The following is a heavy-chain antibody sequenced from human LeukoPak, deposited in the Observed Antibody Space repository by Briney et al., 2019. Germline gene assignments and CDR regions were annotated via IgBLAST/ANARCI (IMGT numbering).Heavy chain of an antibody. CDR3: ARDKRGYSYGLFDY. CDR1: GFTFSSYG. Sequence: PGRSLRLSCAASGFTFSSYGMHWVRQAPGKGLEWVAVTWYDGSNKYYADSVKGRFTISRDNSKNTLYLQMNSLRAEDTAVYYCARDKRGYSYGLFDYWGQGTLVTVSS. J-gene: IGHJ4*02. D-gene: IGHD5-18*01. CDR2: TWYDGSNK. V-gene: IGHV3-33*01.